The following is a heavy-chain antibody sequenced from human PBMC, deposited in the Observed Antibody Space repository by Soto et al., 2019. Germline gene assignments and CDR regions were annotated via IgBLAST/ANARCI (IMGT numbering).Heavy chain of an antibody. CDR3: TTELWPRSYYFDY. CDR1: GFTFSNAW. D-gene: IGHD2-21*01. CDR2: IKSRTDGGTT. J-gene: IGHJ4*02. V-gene: IGHV3-15*01. Sequence: GGSLRLSCAASGFTFSNAWMTWVRQVPGKGLEWVGHIKSRTDGGTTDYGAPVKGRFSISRDDSRTTLYLQMNSLKTEDTAVYYCTTELWPRSYYFDYWGQGT.